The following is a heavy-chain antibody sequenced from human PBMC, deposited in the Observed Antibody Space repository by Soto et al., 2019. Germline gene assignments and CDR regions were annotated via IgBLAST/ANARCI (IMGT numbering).Heavy chain of an antibody. CDR2: IIPIFGTA. CDR1: GGTLSSYA. D-gene: IGHD3-9*01. V-gene: IGHV1-69*13. Sequence: GASVKVSCKASGGTLSSYAISWVRQAPGQGLEWMGGIIPIFGTANYAQKFQGRVTITADESTSTAYMELSSLRSEDTAVYYCARHPRPGGDWLFIDYWGQGTLVTVSS. CDR3: ARHPRPGGDWLFIDY. J-gene: IGHJ4*02.